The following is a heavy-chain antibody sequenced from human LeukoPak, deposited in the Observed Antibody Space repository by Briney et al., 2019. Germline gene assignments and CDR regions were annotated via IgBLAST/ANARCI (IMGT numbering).Heavy chain of an antibody. CDR2: IRHDGSYE. Sequence: PGGSLRLSCAASGFTFSSFGMHWVRQAPGKGLEWVALIRHDGSYEYYADSVKGRSTISRDNSKNTLYLQMNNLRPEDTAVYYCARGGQRWLVDYWGQGTLVTVSS. CDR1: GFTFSSFG. V-gene: IGHV3-30*02. J-gene: IGHJ4*02. D-gene: IGHD6-19*01. CDR3: ARGGQRWLVDY.